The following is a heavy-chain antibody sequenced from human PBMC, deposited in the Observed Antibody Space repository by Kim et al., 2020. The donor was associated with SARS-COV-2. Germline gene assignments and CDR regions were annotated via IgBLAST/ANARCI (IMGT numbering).Heavy chain of an antibody. CDR1: GFTFSSYS. CDR3: ARDGYNFFGSYFDY. V-gene: IGHV3-21*01. Sequence: GGSLRLSCAASGFTFSSYSMNWVRQAPGKGLEWVSSISSSSSYIYYADSVKGRFTISRDNAKNSLYLQMNSLRAKDTAVYYCARDGYNFFGSYFDYWGQGTLVTVSS. D-gene: IGHD5-12*01. J-gene: IGHJ4*02. CDR2: ISSSSSYI.